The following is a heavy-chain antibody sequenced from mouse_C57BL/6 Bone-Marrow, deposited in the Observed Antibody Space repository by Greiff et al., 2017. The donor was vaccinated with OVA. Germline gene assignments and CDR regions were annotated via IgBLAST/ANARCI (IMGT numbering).Heavy chain of an antibody. Sequence: QVQLQQPGAELVKPGASVKMSCKASGYTFTSYWITWVKQRLGQGLEWIGDIYPGSGSTNYNEKFKSKATLTVDTSSSTAYMQLSSLTSEDSAVYYCARRDDYLSYWYFDVWGTGTTVTVSS. J-gene: IGHJ1*03. CDR2: IYPGSGST. V-gene: IGHV1-55*01. CDR3: ARRDDYLSYWYFDV. CDR1: GYTFTSYW. D-gene: IGHD2-4*01.